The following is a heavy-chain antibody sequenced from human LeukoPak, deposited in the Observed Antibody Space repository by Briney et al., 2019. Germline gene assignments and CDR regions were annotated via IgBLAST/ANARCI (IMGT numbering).Heavy chain of an antibody. J-gene: IGHJ6*03. V-gene: IGHV1-18*01. CDR2: ISAYNGNT. CDR1: GYTFTSYG. D-gene: IGHD2-2*01. Sequence: ASVKVSCKASGYTFTSYGISWVRQAPGQGLEWMGWISAYNGNTNYAQKLQGRVTMTTDTSTSTAYMELRSLRSDDTAVYYCARVIDCSSTCCPEYYYYYYMDVWGKGTTVTVSS. CDR3: ARVIDCSSTCCPEYYYYYYMDV.